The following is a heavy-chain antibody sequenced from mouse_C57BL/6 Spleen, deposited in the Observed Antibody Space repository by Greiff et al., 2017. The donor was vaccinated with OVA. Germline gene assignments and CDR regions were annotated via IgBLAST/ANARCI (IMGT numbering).Heavy chain of an antibody. V-gene: IGHV5-17*01. D-gene: IGHD2-4*01. CDR1: GFTFSDYG. CDR3: ASYYDLAWFAY. Sequence: EVQVVESGGGLVKPGGSLKLSCAASGFTFSDYGMHWVRQAPEKGLEWVAYISSGSSTIYYADTVKGRFTISRDNAKNTLFLQMTSLRSEDTAMYYCASYYDLAWFAYWGKGTLVTVSA. CDR2: ISSGSSTI. J-gene: IGHJ3*01.